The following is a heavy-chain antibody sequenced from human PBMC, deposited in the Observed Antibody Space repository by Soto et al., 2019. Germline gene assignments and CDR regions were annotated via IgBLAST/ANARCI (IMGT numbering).Heavy chain of an antibody. CDR2: ISYDGSTK. J-gene: IGHJ5*02. Sequence: SLRLSCAASGFTFTSHAMNWVRQAPGKGLEWVAIISYDGSTKFYADSVKGRFTISRDSAKNTVYLHLNSLRGEDTAVYYCARAQSSTVITSTHFDPWGQGTPVTVSS. D-gene: IGHD4-17*01. CDR3: ARAQSSTVITSTHFDP. V-gene: IGHV3-30-3*01. CDR1: GFTFTSHA.